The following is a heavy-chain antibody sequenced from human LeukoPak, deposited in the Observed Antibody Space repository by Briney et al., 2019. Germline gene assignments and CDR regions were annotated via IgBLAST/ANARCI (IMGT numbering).Heavy chain of an antibody. J-gene: IGHJ6*02. CDR2: ISEDGTEK. CDR3: AKKVLGYGDYGVYYYGMDV. CDR1: GFTFSSYG. V-gene: IGHV3-30-3*02. Sequence: PGGSLRLSCAASGFTFSSYGMHWVRQAPGKGLDWVAVISEDGTEKYYADSVKGRFTVSRDNSKDTLSLQMNSLRVEDTAVYYCAKKVLGYGDYGVYYYGMDVWGQGTTVTVSS. D-gene: IGHD4-17*01.